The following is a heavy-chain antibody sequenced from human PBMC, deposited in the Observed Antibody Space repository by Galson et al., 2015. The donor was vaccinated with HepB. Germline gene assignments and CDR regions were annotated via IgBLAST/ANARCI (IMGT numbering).Heavy chain of an antibody. J-gene: IGHJ4*02. D-gene: IGHD3-3*01. CDR2: ITGSSGGI. CDR3: ARVFWFGDVAPAVFAA. Sequence: SLRLSCAASGFSFSTDSMTWVRQAPGKGLEWVSYITGSSGGIYYADSVKGRFTISRDNAENSLYLQMNSLRDEDTAVYYCARVFWFGDVAPAVFAAWGQGTLVTVSS. V-gene: IGHV3-48*02. CDR1: GFSFSTDS.